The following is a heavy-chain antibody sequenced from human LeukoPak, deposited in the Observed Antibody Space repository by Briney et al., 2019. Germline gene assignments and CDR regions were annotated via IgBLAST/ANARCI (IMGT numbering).Heavy chain of an antibody. CDR1: GASIDSTDYY. D-gene: IGHD5-12*01. CDR3: AREVVTTILMFDY. CDR2: ISQSGSP. Sequence: PSETLSLTCTVSGASIDSTDYYWDWIRQSPGKGLEGIGSISQSGSPYYNPSLKSRVTISVDTSKNQFSLRLNSVSAADTAVYYCAREVVTTILMFDYWGQGNLVIVSS. V-gene: IGHV4-39*07. J-gene: IGHJ4*02.